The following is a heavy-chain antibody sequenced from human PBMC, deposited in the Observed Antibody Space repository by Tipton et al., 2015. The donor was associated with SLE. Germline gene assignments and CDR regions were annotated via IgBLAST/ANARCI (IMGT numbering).Heavy chain of an antibody. CDR3: ARLSKWELGY. J-gene: IGHJ4*02. D-gene: IGHD1-26*01. CDR2: INHSGST. Sequence: TLSLTCAVYGGSFSGYYWSWIRQPPGKGLEWIGEINHSGSTNYNPSLKSRVTISVDTSKNQFSLKLSSVAAADTAVYYCARLSKWELGYWGQGTLVTVSS. CDR1: GGSFSGYY. V-gene: IGHV4-34*09.